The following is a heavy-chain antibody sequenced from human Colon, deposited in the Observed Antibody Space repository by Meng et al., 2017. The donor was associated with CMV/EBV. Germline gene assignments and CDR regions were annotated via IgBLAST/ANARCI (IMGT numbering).Heavy chain of an antibody. CDR1: GFPFSDYG. Sequence: GGSLRLSCAASGFPFSDYGIHWVRQAPGKGLEWVAFIGSDGSITRYADSVKGRLTISRDNSKSTLWLQMHSLRPEDTALYYCAREGYSNFDYWGQGTLVTVSS. D-gene: IGHD4-11*01. V-gene: IGHV3-30*02. J-gene: IGHJ4*02. CDR2: IGSDGSIT. CDR3: AREGYSNFDY.